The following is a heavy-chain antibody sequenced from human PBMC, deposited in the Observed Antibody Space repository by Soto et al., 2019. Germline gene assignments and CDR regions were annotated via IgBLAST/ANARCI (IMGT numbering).Heavy chain of an antibody. Sequence: QVQLVQSGAEVKKPGSSVKVSCKASGGTFSSYAISWVRQAPGQGLEWMGGIIPIFGTANYAQKFQGRVTSNADESKSPAYSELSSLRSEDTAVYYCARSDGTAMVYNHQSGMDVWGQGTTGPVSS. V-gene: IGHV1-69*12. CDR2: IIPIFGTA. D-gene: IGHD5-18*01. J-gene: IGHJ6*02. CDR1: GGTFSSYA. CDR3: ARSDGTAMVYNHQSGMDV.